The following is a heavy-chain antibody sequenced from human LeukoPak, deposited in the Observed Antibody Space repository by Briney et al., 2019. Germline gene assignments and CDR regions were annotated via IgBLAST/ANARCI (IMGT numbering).Heavy chain of an antibody. Sequence: SETLSLTCSVSPGSIGGYYWSWFRQPSGKGLEWIGYAFYTGETDYNRSLRSRVTISLDRSKNHFSLNLTSVTAADTAVYFCARETPLRYFDPWGQGTLVTVSS. D-gene: IGHD3-9*01. CDR3: ARETPLRYFDP. CDR2: AFYTGET. CDR1: PGSIGGYY. J-gene: IGHJ5*02. V-gene: IGHV4-59*12.